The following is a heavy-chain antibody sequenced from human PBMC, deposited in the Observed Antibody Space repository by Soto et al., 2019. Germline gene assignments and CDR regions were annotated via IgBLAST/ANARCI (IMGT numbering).Heavy chain of an antibody. D-gene: IGHD6-13*01. CDR3: AREWSAAGHFYGMDV. J-gene: IGHJ6*02. CDR2: MNTNSDDT. V-gene: IGHV1-8*01. Sequence: ASVKVSCKTSGYTFTSCDINWVRQAPGQGLEWVGWMNTNSDDTRSAQKFRGRLTLTRDKSMRAVYMKLSNLRPDDTAVYYCAREWSAAGHFYGMDVWDQGTTVTVSS. CDR1: GYTFTSCD.